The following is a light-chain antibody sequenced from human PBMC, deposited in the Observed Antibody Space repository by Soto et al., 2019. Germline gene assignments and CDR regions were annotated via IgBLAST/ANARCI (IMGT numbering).Light chain of an antibody. J-gene: IGKJ4*01. Sequence: EIVMTQSPATLSVSPGEGATLSCRASQSVYGNLAWYQQKSGRSPRLLIYGASTRATGIPARFSGSGSGTEFTLTIGSLQSEDCAVYYCQQYNRWPLTFGGGTKVEIK. CDR3: QQYNRWPLT. CDR2: GAS. CDR1: QSVYGN. V-gene: IGKV3-15*01.